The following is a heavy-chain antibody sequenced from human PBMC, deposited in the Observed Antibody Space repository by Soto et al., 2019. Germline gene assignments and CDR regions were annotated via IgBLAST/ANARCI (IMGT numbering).Heavy chain of an antibody. CDR1: GGSVINFY. CDR2: IYSSGST. J-gene: IGHJ5*02. Sequence: SETLSLTCTVSGGSVINFYCNCIRQSAGKGLEWIGRIYSSGSTNYNPSLRSRVTMSVDTSKNQFSLKLSSVTAADTAVYYCARSSHKESWFDPWGQGTLVTVSS. CDR3: ARSSHKESWFDP. D-gene: IGHD6-13*01. V-gene: IGHV4-4*07.